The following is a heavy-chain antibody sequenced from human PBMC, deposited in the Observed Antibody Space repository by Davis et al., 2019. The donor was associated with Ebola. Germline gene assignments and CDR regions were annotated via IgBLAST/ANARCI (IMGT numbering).Heavy chain of an antibody. J-gene: IGHJ1*01. Sequence: GGSLRLSCAASGFTFTIYAMSWVRQAPGTGLEWVSATTLSGASKYYAESVKGRFNFSRDNSKNTLYLQIKSLRAEDTAVYYCAKDMIDEGLSSPHPDFQHWGQGTLVTVSS. D-gene: IGHD3-22*01. CDR3: AKDMIDEGLSSPHPDFQH. CDR1: GFTFTIYA. CDR2: TTLSGASK. V-gene: IGHV3-23*01.